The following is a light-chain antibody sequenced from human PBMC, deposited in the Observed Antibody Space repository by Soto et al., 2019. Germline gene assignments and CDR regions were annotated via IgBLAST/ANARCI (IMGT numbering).Light chain of an antibody. CDR1: NSNIGAGSG. CDR2: ANT. CDR3: QSFDSSLTGLI. Sequence: QSVLTQPPSVSGAPGQRVTISCPGNNSNIGAGSGVNWYQQFPNRAPKLLIYANTHRPSGVPDRFSGSTSATSASLAITGLQTQDAADYYCQSFDSSLTGLIFGGGTKLTVL. J-gene: IGLJ2*01. V-gene: IGLV1-40*01.